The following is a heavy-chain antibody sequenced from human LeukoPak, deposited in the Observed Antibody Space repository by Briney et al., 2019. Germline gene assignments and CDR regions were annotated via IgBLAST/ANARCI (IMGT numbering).Heavy chain of an antibody. V-gene: IGHV4-34*01. CDR1: GASFSGYY. J-gene: IGHJ4*02. Sequence: PSETLSLTCAVYGASFSGYYWSWIRQPPGKGLEWIGEINHNGSTNYNPSLKSRVTISVDTSKNQFSLKLSSVTAADTAVYDCARGRRLLAAAGVKEFDYWGQGTLVTVSS. CDR3: ARGRRLLAAAGVKEFDY. D-gene: IGHD6-13*01. CDR2: INHNGST.